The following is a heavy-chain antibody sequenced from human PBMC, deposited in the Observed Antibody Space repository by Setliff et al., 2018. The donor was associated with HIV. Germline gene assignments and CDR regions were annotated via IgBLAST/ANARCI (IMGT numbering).Heavy chain of an antibody. V-gene: IGHV3-30*02. J-gene: IGHJ4*02. CDR3: VGGGRAGEDY. Sequence: PGGSLRLSCAASGFTFREKVMEGVRQAPGKGLEWVAFINYDESSEYDVDSGKGRVTISRENSKNTVDLQMNSLRAEDTAIYYCVGGGRAGEDYWGQGTQVTVSS. D-gene: IGHD3-16*01. CDR2: INYDESSE. CDR1: GFTFREKV.